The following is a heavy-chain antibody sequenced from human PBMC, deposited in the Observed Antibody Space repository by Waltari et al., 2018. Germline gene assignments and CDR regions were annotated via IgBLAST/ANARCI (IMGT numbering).Heavy chain of an antibody. J-gene: IGHJ4*02. CDR3: AKGGPDYRIGY. D-gene: IGHD4-17*01. V-gene: IGHV4-30-4*08. Sequence: QVQLQESGPGLVKPSQTLSLTCTVSGGSISSGDYYWSWIRQPPGKGLEWIGYNYYSGSTYYNPYHHSRVTKSVDTSKNQFSLKLSSVTTADTAMYYCAKGGPDYRIGYLGQGTLVTVSS. CDR1: GGSISSGDYY. CDR2: NYYSGST.